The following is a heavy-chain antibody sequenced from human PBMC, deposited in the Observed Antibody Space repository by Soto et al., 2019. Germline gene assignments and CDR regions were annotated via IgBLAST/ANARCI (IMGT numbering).Heavy chain of an antibody. CDR1: GGSLSSDNFF. CDR2: IYHTGAA. D-gene: IGHD1-26*01. Sequence: QVQLQESGPGLVKPSQTLSVTCTVSGGSLSSDNFFWSWVRQHPETGLEWVGYIYHTGAAYYNPSLKSRLTISLDTSKNRFSLSLISVNAADTAVYYCAREVISPATSDAFDIWGQGTMVTVSS. V-gene: IGHV4-31*03. J-gene: IGHJ3*02. CDR3: AREVISPATSDAFDI.